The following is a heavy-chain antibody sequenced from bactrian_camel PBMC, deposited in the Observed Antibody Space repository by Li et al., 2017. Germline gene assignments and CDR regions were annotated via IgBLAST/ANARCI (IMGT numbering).Heavy chain of an antibody. D-gene: IGHD1*01. J-gene: IGHJ4*01. CDR1: GLAASFSGYY. CDR3: ATHLRTGRWNDAQKYLY. V-gene: IGHV3S40*01. Sequence: VQLVESGGGSVQAGSSLTLSCAASGLAASFSGYYMAWFRQTPGKEREGVTAILTGYNGLPHYADFAKGRFTASEDNDKGIVWLQMNDLRPEDTGMYYCATHLRTGRWNDAQKYLYWGQGTQVTVS. CDR2: ILTGYNGLP.